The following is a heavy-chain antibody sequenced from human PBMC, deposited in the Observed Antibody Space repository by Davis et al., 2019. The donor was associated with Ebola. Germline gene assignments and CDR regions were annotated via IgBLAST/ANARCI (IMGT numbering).Heavy chain of an antibody. Sequence: GGSLRLSCATSGFTFSSYSMNWVRQAPGKGLEWVSSISSSSSYIYYADSVKGRFTISRDNAKNSLYLQMNSLRAEDTAVYYCARDYGDYAEGYYYYYGMDVWGQGTTVTVSS. D-gene: IGHD4-17*01. CDR1: GFTFSSYS. CDR2: ISSSSSYI. V-gene: IGHV3-21*01. CDR3: ARDYGDYAEGYYYYYGMDV. J-gene: IGHJ6*02.